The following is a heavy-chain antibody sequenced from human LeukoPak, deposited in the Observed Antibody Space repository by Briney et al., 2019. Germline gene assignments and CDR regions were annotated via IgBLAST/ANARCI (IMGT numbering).Heavy chain of an antibody. CDR2: INPSGGST. V-gene: IGHV1-46*01. CDR3: ARRITMVRGVIFLNRRYFYYYMDV. D-gene: IGHD3-10*01. Sequence: ASVTVSCKASGYTFPSYYMHWVRQAPGQGLEGMGLINPSGGSTSYAQKFQGRVTTTRNTSISTAYMELISRRSYDSAGYYCARRITMVRGVIFLNRRYFYYYMDVWGKGTTVTVSS. J-gene: IGHJ6*03. CDR1: GYTFPSYY.